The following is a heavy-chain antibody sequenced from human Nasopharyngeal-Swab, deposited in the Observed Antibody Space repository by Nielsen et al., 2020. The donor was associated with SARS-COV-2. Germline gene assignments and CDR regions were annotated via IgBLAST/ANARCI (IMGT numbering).Heavy chain of an antibody. V-gene: IGHV3-30-3*01. CDR2: IPYDGSNK. CDR3: ARGGLGGGAFDI. Sequence: GGSLRLSCAASGFTFSSYTMNWVRQAPGKGLEWVAVIPYDGSNKYYADSVKGRFTISRDNFKNTLYLQMNSLRAEDTAVYYCARGGLGGGAFDIWGQGTMVTVSS. J-gene: IGHJ3*02. CDR1: GFTFSSYT. D-gene: IGHD3-16*01.